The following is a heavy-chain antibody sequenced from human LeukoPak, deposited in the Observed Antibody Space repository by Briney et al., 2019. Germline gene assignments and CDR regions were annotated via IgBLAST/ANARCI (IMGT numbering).Heavy chain of an antibody. CDR2: FNPDNGGT. J-gene: IGHJ5*02. CDR3: ARESPDIVVVVTAALRRSWFDP. CDR1: RYTFTGYY. Sequence: ASVKVSCKASRYTFTGYYIHWVRQAPGQGPEWMGWFNPDNGGTNYAQKFQGRVTMTRDTSINTAYMEVSRLKSDDTAVYYCARESPDIVVVVTAALRRSWFDPWGQGTLVTVSS. D-gene: IGHD2-15*01. V-gene: IGHV1-2*02.